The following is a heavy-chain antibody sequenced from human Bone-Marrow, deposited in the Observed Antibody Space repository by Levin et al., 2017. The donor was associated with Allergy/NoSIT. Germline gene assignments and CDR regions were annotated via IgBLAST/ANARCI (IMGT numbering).Heavy chain of an antibody. D-gene: IGHD2-8*02. V-gene: IGHV1-24*01. Sequence: AASVKVSCKVSGDSLTELSIHWVRQAPGKGLEWVGTFDPEDDEIVYAQTFQDRVSMTEDTSANTAYMELRSLKFEDTAVYYCATTPCTGRTCYRYRWFDPWGQGTLVTVSS. J-gene: IGHJ5*02. CDR1: GDSLTELS. CDR2: FDPEDDEI. CDR3: ATTPCTGRTCYRYRWFDP.